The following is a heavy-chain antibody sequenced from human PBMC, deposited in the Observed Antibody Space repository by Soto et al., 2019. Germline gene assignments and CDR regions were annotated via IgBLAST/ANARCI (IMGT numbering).Heavy chain of an antibody. CDR3: AGPKGILVIQYYFDY. J-gene: IGHJ4*02. V-gene: IGHV1-18*01. CDR2: ISAYNGNT. D-gene: IGHD1-26*01. CDR1: GYTFTSYG. Sequence: GASVKVSCKASGYTFTSYGISWVRQAPGQGLEWMGWISAYNGNTNYAQKLQGRVTMTTDTSTSTAYMELRSLRPEDTAMYYCAGPKGILVIQYYFDYWGQGTLVTAPQ.